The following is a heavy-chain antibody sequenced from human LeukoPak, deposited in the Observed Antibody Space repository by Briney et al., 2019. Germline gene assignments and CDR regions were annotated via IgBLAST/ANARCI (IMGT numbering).Heavy chain of an antibody. CDR2: IYYSGST. Sequence: PSETLSLTCTASGGSISSSSYYWGWIRQPPGKGLEWIGSIYYSGSTYYNPSLKSRVTISVDTSKNQFSLKLSSVTAADTAVYYCAREDIITNAFDIWGQGTMVTVSS. V-gene: IGHV4-39*07. J-gene: IGHJ3*02. CDR3: AREDIITNAFDI. CDR1: GGSISSSSYY.